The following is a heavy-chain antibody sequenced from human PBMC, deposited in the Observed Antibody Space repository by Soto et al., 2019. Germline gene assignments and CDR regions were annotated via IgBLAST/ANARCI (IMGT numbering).Heavy chain of an antibody. D-gene: IGHD3-10*01. CDR3: ARDWVWFGAHPIDY. CDR2: ISYDGSNK. CDR1: GFTFSNYG. V-gene: IGHV3-30*03. Sequence: QVQLVESGGGVVQPGGSLRLSCAASGFTFSNYGMHWVRQAPGKGLEWVAVISYDGSNKYYADSVKGRFTISRDNSKNTLYLQLNSLTTEDTDVYYCARDWVWFGAHPIDYWGQGTLVTVSS. J-gene: IGHJ4*02.